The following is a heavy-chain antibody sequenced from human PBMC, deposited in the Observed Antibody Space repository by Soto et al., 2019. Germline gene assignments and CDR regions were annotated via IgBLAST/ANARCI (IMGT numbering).Heavy chain of an antibody. V-gene: IGHV1-3*04. CDR3: ARQGDSRILRDTFDI. CDR2: TNTDNGNT. J-gene: IGHJ3*02. CDR1: GYTFTHYA. D-gene: IGHD2-8*01. Sequence: QVQLVQSGAEVKQPGASVKVSCKSSGYTFTHYAMHWVRQAPGQGLEWLGWTNTDNGNTAFSPKFQGRVSITMDTSASTAYVDLSSLISEDTAVYYCARQGDSRILRDTFDIWGQGTLVTVAS.